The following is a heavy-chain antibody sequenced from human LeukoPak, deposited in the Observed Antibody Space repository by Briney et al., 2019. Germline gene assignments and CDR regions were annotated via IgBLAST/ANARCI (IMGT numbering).Heavy chain of an antibody. CDR1: GFTFSSHA. J-gene: IGHJ4*02. V-gene: IGHV3-23*01. D-gene: IGHD3-10*01. Sequence: GGSLRLSCAASGFTFSSHAMSWVRQAPGKGLEWVSAISGSGGSTYYADSVKGRFTISRDNSKNTLYLQMNSLRAEDTAVYYCAKGVWFGEFMFDYWGQGTLVTVSS. CDR2: ISGSGGST. CDR3: AKGVWFGEFMFDY.